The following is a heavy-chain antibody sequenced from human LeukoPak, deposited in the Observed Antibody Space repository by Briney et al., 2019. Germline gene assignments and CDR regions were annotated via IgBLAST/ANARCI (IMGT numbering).Heavy chain of an antibody. V-gene: IGHV4-38-2*02. Sequence: SETLSLTCTVSGYSISSGYYWGWIRQPPGKGLEWIGSIYHSGSTYYNPSLKSRVTISVDTSKNQFSLKLSSVTAADTAVYYCARITIFGVERFDYWGQGTLVTVSS. J-gene: IGHJ4*02. CDR1: GYSISSGYY. CDR3: ARITIFGVERFDY. CDR2: IYHSGST. D-gene: IGHD3-3*01.